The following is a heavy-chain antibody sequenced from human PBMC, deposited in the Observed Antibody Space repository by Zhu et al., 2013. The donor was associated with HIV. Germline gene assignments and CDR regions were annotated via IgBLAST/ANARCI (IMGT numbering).Heavy chain of an antibody. CDR3: ARGDGAAF. CDR1: GYSFTSYD. CDR2: MNPHSGHS. Sequence: QVQLVQSGAEVKRPGASLKVSCKTSGYSFTSYDINWVRQAPGQGLEWMGWMNPHSGHSGYAQKFQGRGTMTMNTSISTVYMELSSLRSEDTAVYYCARGDGAAFWGQGTLVTVSS. D-gene: IGHD6-25*01. V-gene: IGHV1-8*01. J-gene: IGHJ4*02.